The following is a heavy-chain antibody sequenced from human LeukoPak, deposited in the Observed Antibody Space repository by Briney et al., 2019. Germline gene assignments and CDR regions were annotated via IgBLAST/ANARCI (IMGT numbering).Heavy chain of an antibody. D-gene: IGHD5-12*01. Sequence: PSETLSLTCTVSGGSISSSSYYWGWIRQPPGKGLEWIGSIYYSGSTYYNPSLKSRVTISVDTSKNQFSLKLSSVTAADTAVYYCASYSGYDSWTALFDYWGQGTLVTVSS. CDR3: ASYSGYDSWTALFDY. CDR1: GGSISSSSYY. V-gene: IGHV4-39*07. CDR2: IYYSGST. J-gene: IGHJ4*02.